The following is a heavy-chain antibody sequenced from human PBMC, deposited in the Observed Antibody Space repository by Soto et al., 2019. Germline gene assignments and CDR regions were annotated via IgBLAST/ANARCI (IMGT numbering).Heavy chain of an antibody. V-gene: IGHV4-59*01. CDR3: ARVDERDFWSGYGAFDI. CDR1: GGSISSYY. Sequence: SETLSLTCTVSGGSISSYYWSWIRQPPGKGLEWIGYIYYSGSTNYNPSLKSRVTISVDTSKNQFSLKLSSVTAADTAVYYCARVDERDFWSGYGAFDIWGQGTMVTVSS. CDR2: IYYSGST. D-gene: IGHD3-3*01. J-gene: IGHJ3*02.